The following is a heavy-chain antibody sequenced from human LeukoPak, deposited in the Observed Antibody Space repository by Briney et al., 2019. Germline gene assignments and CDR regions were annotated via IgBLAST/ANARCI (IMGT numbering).Heavy chain of an antibody. CDR1: GGSISSSY. J-gene: IGHJ6*02. V-gene: IGHV4-59*01. CDR2: IYYSGST. CDR3: ARDLVTSGFYYGMDV. Sequence: PSETLSLTCTVSGGSISSSYWSWIRQPPGKGLEWIGYIYYSGSTNSNPSLKSRVTISVDTSKNQFSLKLSSVTAVDTAVYYCARDLVTSGFYYGMDVWGQGTTVTVSS.